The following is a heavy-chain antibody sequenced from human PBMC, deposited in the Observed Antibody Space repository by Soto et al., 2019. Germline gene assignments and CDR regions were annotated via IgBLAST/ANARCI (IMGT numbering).Heavy chain of an antibody. CDR2: IYYSGST. CDR1: GGSISSGGYY. CDR3: ARDPSDDGGFDI. Sequence: SETLSLTCTVSGGSISSGGYYWSWIRQHPGKGLEWIGYIYYSGSTYYNPSLKSRVTISVDTSKNQFSLKLSSVTAADTAVYYCARDPSDDGGFDIWGQGTMVTVAS. D-gene: IGHD3-3*01. V-gene: IGHV4-31*03. J-gene: IGHJ3*02.